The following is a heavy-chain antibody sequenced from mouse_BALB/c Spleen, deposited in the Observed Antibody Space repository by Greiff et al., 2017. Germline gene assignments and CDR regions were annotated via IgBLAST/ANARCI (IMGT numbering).Heavy chain of an antibody. CDR2: ISYSGST. CDR3: ARWGDVDYFDY. J-gene: IGHJ2*01. CDR1: GYSITSDYA. V-gene: IGHV3-2*02. D-gene: IGHD3-3*01. Sequence: VQLKESGPGLVKPSQSLSLTCTVTGYSITSDYAWNWIRQFPGNKLEWMGYISYSGSTSYNPSLKSRISITRDTSKNQFFLQLNSVTTEDTATYYCARWGDVDYFDYWGQGTTLTVSS.